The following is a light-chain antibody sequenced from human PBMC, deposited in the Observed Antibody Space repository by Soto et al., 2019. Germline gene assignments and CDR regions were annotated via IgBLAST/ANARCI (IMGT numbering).Light chain of an antibody. CDR2: DVT. Sequence: QSVLTQPASVSGSPGQSIAISCTGTGSDVGDYNYVSWYQQHPGKAPKLMIYDVTNRPSGVSNRSSGSKSGNTASLTISGLQAEDDADYYCTSHTTRSTLVFGTGTKVTDL. J-gene: IGLJ1*01. CDR1: GSDVGDYNY. CDR3: TSHTTRSTLV. V-gene: IGLV2-14*01.